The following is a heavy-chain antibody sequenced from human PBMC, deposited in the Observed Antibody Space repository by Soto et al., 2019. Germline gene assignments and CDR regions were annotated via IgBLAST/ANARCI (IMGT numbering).Heavy chain of an antibody. CDR3: ARDPKTSGGQHWAFTYFDS. CDR2: ISYDGTNK. D-gene: IGHD7-27*01. J-gene: IGHJ4*02. V-gene: IGHV3-30-3*01. CDR1: GFSFSISP. Sequence: GGSLRLSCAASGFSFSISPMHWVRQAPGKGPEWVALISYDGTNKFYADSVKGRFTISRDNSKSTLYLQVDSLRPEDAAVYYCARDPKTSGGQHWAFTYFDSWGQGTLVTVSS.